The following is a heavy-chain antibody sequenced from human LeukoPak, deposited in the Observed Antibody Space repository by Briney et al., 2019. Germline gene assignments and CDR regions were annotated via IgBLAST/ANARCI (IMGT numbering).Heavy chain of an antibody. CDR3: ARENLELYYYYGMDV. Sequence: ASVKVSCKASGYTFTSYGISWVRQAPGQGLEWMGWISAYNGNTNYAQKLQGRVTMTTDTSTSTAYMELRSLRSDDTAVYYCARENLELYYYYGMDVRGQGTTVTVSS. CDR1: GYTFTSYG. V-gene: IGHV1-18*01. J-gene: IGHJ6*02. CDR2: ISAYNGNT. D-gene: IGHD1-26*01.